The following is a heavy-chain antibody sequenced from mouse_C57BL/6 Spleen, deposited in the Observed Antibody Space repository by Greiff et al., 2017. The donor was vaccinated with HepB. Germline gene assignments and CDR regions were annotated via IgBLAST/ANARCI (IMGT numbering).Heavy chain of an antibody. Sequence: QVQLQQSGPGLVQPSQSLSITCTVSGFSLTSYGVHWVRQSPGKGLEWLGVIWSGGSTDYNAAFISRLSISKDNSKSQVFFKMNSLQADDTAIYYCASHYGYDDGGLYAMDYWGQGTSVTVSS. D-gene: IGHD2-2*01. V-gene: IGHV2-2*01. J-gene: IGHJ4*01. CDR3: ASHYGYDDGGLYAMDY. CDR1: GFSLTSYG. CDR2: IWSGGST.